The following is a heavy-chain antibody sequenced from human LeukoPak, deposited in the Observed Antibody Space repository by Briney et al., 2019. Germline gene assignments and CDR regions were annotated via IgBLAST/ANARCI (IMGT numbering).Heavy chain of an antibody. CDR1: EFTFSTYA. CDR3: AREGNDYYYDQ. D-gene: IGHD3-16*01. V-gene: IGHV3-23*01. CDR2: ISGGGGST. J-gene: IGHJ4*02. Sequence: PGGSLRLSCAASEFTFSTYAMSWVRQAPGKGLEWVSVISGGGGSTYYADSVKGRFTISRDNSKNSLYLQVACLRGDDTATYYCAREGNDYYYDQWGQGTLVTVSP.